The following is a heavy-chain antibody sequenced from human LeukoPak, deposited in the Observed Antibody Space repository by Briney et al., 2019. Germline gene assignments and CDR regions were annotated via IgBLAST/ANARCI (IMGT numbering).Heavy chain of an antibody. J-gene: IGHJ6*03. CDR2: IKQDGSEK. CDR3: ARTRYSRYYYYYMDV. Sequence: PGGSLRLSCAASGFTFSSYWISWVRQAPGKGLEWVANIKQDGSEKYYVDSVKGRFTISRDNAKNSLYLQMNSLRAEDTAVYYCARTRYSRYYYYYMDVWGKGTTVTVSS. V-gene: IGHV3-7*01. D-gene: IGHD4-11*01. CDR1: GFTFSSYW.